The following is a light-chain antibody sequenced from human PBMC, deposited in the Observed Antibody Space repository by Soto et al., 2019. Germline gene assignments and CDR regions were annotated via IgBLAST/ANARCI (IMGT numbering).Light chain of an antibody. V-gene: IGLV2-14*01. CDR2: DVS. J-gene: IGLJ1*01. CDR3: SSYTSSSTSYV. CDR1: SSDVGDYNY. Sequence: QSALTQPASVSGSPGQSITFSCTGTSSDVGDYNYVSWYQQHPGKAPKLMIYDVSYRPSGVSNRFSGSKSGNTASLTISGRQAEDEADYYCSSYTSSSTSYVFGTGTKLTVL.